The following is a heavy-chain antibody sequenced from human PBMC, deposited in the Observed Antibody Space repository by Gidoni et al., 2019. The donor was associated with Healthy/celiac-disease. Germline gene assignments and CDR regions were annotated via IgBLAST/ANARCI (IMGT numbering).Heavy chain of an antibody. CDR1: GFTFDDYA. J-gene: IGHJ6*02. D-gene: IGHD3-3*01. CDR3: GKDRELWSGYYYGMDV. CDR2: ISWNSGSI. V-gene: IGHV3-9*01. Sequence: EVQLVESGGGLVQPGRSLRLSCAASGFTFDDYAMHWVRQAPGKGLEWVSGISWNSGSIGDADSVKGRFTISRDNAKNSLYLQMNRLRPEDTALYYCGKDRELWSGYYYGMDVWGQGTTVTVSS.